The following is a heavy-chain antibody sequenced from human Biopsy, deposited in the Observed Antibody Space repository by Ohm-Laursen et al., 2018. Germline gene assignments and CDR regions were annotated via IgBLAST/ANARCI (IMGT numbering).Heavy chain of an antibody. V-gene: IGHV4-4*07. J-gene: IGHJ5*02. CDR1: GGSLSSYS. D-gene: IGHD1-14*01. CDR2: IYTSGIT. CDR3: ARDRDRRVLFDP. Sequence: SDTLSLTCTVSGGSLSSYSWSWIRQPAGKGLEWIGQIYTSGITTYNPSLKSRVTMSVDTSKTKFSLRVTSVTAADTAVYYCARDRDRRVLFDPWGQGTLVTVSS.